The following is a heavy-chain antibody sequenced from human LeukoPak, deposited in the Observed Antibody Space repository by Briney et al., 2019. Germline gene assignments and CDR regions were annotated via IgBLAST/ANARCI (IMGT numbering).Heavy chain of an antibody. J-gene: IGHJ4*02. D-gene: IGHD6-19*01. CDR2: ISPYNGNT. V-gene: IGHV1-18*01. CDR1: GYTFTNCG. Sequence: ASVKVSCKASGYTFTNCGIIWVRQAPGQGLEWMGWISPYNGNTIYAQNLQGRVTMTTDTSTSTAYMEVRTLRSDDTAVYYCARSGKSPSVAYSGGCVDYWGQGTLVTVSS. CDR3: ARSGKSPSVAYSGGCVDY.